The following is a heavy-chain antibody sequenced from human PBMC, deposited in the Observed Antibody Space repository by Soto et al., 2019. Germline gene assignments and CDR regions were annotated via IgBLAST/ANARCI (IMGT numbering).Heavy chain of an antibody. J-gene: IGHJ4*02. Sequence: PGGSLRLSCAASGFTFSSYGMHWVRQAPGKGLEWVAVISYDGSNKYYADSVKGRFTISRDNSKNTLYLQMNSLRAEDTAVYYCANLGVSRFDYWGQGTLVTVSS. CDR3: ANLGVSRFDY. D-gene: IGHD3-16*01. CDR2: ISYDGSNK. CDR1: GFTFSSYG. V-gene: IGHV3-30*18.